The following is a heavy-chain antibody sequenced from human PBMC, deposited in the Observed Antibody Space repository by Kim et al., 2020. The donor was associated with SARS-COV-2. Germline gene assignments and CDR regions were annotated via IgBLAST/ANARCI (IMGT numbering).Heavy chain of an antibody. V-gene: IGHV1-69*13. CDR3: ARDAGDILTGYLSAYFDY. D-gene: IGHD3-9*01. CDR2: IIPIFGTA. CDR1: GGTFSSYA. J-gene: IGHJ4*02. Sequence: SVKVSCKASGGTFSSYAISWVRQAPGQGLEWMGGIIPIFGTANYAQKFQGRVTITADESTSTAYMELSSLRSEDTAVYYCARDAGDILTGYLSAYFDYWGQGTLVTVSS.